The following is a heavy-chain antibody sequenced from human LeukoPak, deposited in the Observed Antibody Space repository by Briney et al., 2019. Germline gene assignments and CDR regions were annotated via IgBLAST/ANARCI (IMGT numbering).Heavy chain of an antibody. CDR3: AKGYCSSTSCYSRFDP. Sequence: PGGSLRLSCAASGFTFSSYAMSWLGPAPGKGLEWVSAISGSGGSTYYADSVKGRFTISRDNSKNTLYLQMNSLRAEDTAVYYCAKGYCSSTSCYSRFDPWGQGTLVTVSS. D-gene: IGHD2-2*01. V-gene: IGHV3-23*01. J-gene: IGHJ5*02. CDR1: GFTFSSYA. CDR2: ISGSGGST.